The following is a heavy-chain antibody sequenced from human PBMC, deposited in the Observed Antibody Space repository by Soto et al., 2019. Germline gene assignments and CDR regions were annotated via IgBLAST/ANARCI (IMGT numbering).Heavy chain of an antibody. J-gene: IGHJ4*02. CDR1: GGSISSSSYY. V-gene: IGHV4-39*01. Sequence: PSETRSLTCTVSGGSISSSSYYWGWIRHPPGKGLEWIGSIYYSGSTYYNPSLKSRVTISVDTSKNQFSLKLSSVTAADTAVYYCARLLLDSSGHYYDYCDSWGKGTMVIVSA. CDR2: IYYSGST. D-gene: IGHD3-22*01. CDR3: ARLLLDSSGHYYDYCDS.